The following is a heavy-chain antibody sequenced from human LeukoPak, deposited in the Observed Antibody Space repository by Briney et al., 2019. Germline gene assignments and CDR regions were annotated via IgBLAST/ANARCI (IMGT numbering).Heavy chain of an antibody. Sequence: GRSLRLSCAASGSTFSSYAMHWVRQAPGKGLEWVAVISYDGSNKYYADSVKGRFTISRDNSKNTLYLQMDRLRAEDTAVYYCAKAGCGSTSCYENCWGQGTLVTVSS. V-gene: IGHV3-30-3*01. CDR3: AKAGCGSTSCYENC. CDR1: GSTFSSYA. CDR2: ISYDGSNK. D-gene: IGHD2-2*01. J-gene: IGHJ4*02.